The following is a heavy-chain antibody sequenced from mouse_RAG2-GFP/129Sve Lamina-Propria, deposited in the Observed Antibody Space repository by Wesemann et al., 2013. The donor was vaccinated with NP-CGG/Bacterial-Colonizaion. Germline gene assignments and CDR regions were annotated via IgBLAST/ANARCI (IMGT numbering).Heavy chain of an antibody. CDR1: GYTFTDYE. Sequence: QVQLQQSGAELVRPGASVTLSCKASGYTFTDYEMHWVKQTPVHGLEWIGAIDPETGGTAYNQKFKGKAILTADKSSSTAYMELRSLTSEDSAVYYCTSLLPHWYFDVWGTGTTVTVSS. CDR2: IDPETGGT. J-gene: IGHJ1*03. D-gene: IGHD2-1*01. CDR3: TSLLPHWYFDV. V-gene: IGHV1-15*01.